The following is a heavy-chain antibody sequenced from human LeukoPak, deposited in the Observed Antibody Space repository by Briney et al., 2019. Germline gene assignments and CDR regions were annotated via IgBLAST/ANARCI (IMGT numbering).Heavy chain of an antibody. CDR1: GGTFSSYA. Sequence: SVKVSCKASGGTFSSYAISWVRQAPGQGLEWMGGIIPIFGTANYAQKFQGRVTITTDESTSTAYMELSSLRSEDTAVYYCASSALNYYYYYYYMDVWGKGTTVTVSS. CDR3: ASSALNYYYYYYYMDV. J-gene: IGHJ6*03. D-gene: IGHD4-11*01. CDR2: IIPIFGTA. V-gene: IGHV1-69*05.